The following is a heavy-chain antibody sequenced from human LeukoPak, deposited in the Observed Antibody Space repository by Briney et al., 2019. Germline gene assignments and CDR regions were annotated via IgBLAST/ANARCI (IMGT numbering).Heavy chain of an antibody. J-gene: IGHJ4*02. CDR3: ARGDGDYFDY. Sequence: GGSLRLSCAASGFTFSSYAMHWVRQAPGKGLEWVAVISYDGSNKYYADSVKGRFTISRDNPKNTLYLQMNSLRAEDTAVYYCARGDGDYFDYWGQGTLVTVSS. D-gene: IGHD4-17*01. CDR1: GFTFSSYA. CDR2: ISYDGSNK. V-gene: IGHV3-30*04.